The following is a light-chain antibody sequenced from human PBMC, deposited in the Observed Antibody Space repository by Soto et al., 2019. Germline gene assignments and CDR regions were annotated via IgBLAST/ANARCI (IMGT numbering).Light chain of an antibody. Sequence: ETVLTQSPGTLSLSPGERATLSCRASRTVSTGQSTWYQLKPGQAPRLLMYGTFNRATGIPDRFSGSGAGTDFTITISRLEPEDFAVYYCQQHASLPHTFGQGTKVEIK. CDR1: RTVSTGQ. CDR3: QQHASLPHT. CDR2: GTF. J-gene: IGKJ1*01. V-gene: IGKV3-20*01.